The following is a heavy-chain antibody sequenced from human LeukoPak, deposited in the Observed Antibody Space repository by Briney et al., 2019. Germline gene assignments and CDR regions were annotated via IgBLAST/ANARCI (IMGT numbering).Heavy chain of an antibody. CDR2: IYYSGST. D-gene: IGHD2-2*01. CDR3: ASCSTSCYEGGWFDP. J-gene: IGHJ5*02. CDR1: GGSISSYY. Sequence: SETLSLTCTVSGGSISSYYWSWIRQPPGKGLEWIGYIYYSGSTNYNPSLKSRVTISVDTSKNQFSLKLSSVTAADTAVYYCASCSTSCYEGGWFDPWGQGTLVTVSS. V-gene: IGHV4-59*08.